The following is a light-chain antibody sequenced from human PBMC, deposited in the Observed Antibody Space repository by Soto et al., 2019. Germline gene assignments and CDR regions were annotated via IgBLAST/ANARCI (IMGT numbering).Light chain of an antibody. V-gene: IGKV3-20*01. J-gene: IGKJ4*01. Sequence: EIVLTQSPGTLSLXPGETATVSRRASQSVSSSYLAWYQQKPGQAPRLLIYGASSRATGIPDRFSGSGSGTDFTLTISRLEPEDFAVYYCQQYGSSPLTFGGGTKVDIK. CDR3: QQYGSSPLT. CDR1: QSVSSSY. CDR2: GAS.